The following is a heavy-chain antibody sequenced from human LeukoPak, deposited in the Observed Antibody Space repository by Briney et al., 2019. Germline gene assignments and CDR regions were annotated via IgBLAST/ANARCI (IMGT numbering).Heavy chain of an antibody. J-gene: IGHJ3*02. CDR2: IYYSGST. CDR3: ARGFGGATGIAFDI. D-gene: IGHD3-16*01. CDR1: GGSISSSSYY. V-gene: IGHV4-39*01. Sequence: SETLSLTCTVSGGSISSSSYYWGWIRQPPGKGLEWIGSIYYSGSTYYNPSLKSRVTISVDTSKNQFSLKLSSVTAADTAVYYCARGFGGATGIAFDIWGQGTMVTVSS.